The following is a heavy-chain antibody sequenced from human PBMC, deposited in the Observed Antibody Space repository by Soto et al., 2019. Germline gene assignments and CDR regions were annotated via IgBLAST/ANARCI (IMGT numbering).Heavy chain of an antibody. CDR1: GFTFDDYA. V-gene: IGHV3-23*01. D-gene: IGHD6-19*01. Sequence: PGGSLRLSCAASGFTFDDYAMSWVRQAPGKGLEWVSAISGSGGSTYYADSVKGRFTISRDNSKNTLYLQMNSLRAEDTAVYYCAKDRKTYSSGRYVIEFDPWGQGTLVTVSS. J-gene: IGHJ5*02. CDR2: ISGSGGST. CDR3: AKDRKTYSSGRYVIEFDP.